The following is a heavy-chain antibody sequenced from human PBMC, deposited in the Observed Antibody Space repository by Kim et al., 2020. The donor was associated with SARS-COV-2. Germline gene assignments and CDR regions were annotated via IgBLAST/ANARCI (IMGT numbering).Heavy chain of an antibody. D-gene: IGHD2-15*01. V-gene: IGHV3-11*06. CDR3: AREPLYCSGGSCYYYFDY. Sequence: KGRFTISRDNAKNSLYLQMSSLRAEDTAVYYCAREPLYCSGGSCYYYFDYWGQGTLVTVSS. J-gene: IGHJ4*02.